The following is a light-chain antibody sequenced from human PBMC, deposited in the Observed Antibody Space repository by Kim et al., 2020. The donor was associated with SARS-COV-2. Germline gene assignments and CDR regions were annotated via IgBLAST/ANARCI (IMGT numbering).Light chain of an antibody. V-gene: IGLV3-21*04. CDR1: NIESKS. Sequence: PGKTASITCGGDNIESKSVHWYQHKPGQAPLLVISYDINRPSGIPERFSGSNSGITATLTITRVEAGDEADYYCQVWDINTDHPVIFGGGTQLTVL. CDR3: QVWDINTDHPVI. J-gene: IGLJ2*01. CDR2: YDI.